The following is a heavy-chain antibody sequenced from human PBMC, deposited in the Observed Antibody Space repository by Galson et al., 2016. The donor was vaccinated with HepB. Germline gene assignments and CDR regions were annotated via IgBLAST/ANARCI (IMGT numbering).Heavy chain of an antibody. J-gene: IGHJ6*02. CDR1: GGSISSSSYY. CDR3: ARASPIGVDVVVVPTAMLDYYYGLDV. CDR2: IYYSGST. V-gene: IGHV4-39*07. D-gene: IGHD2-2*01. Sequence: SETLSLTCTVSGGSISSSSYYWGWIRQPPGKGLEWIASIYYSGSTYYNPSLKSRVTISVDTSQNQFSLKLSSVTAADTAVYYCARASPIGVDVVVVPTAMLDYYYGLDVWGQGTTVTVSS.